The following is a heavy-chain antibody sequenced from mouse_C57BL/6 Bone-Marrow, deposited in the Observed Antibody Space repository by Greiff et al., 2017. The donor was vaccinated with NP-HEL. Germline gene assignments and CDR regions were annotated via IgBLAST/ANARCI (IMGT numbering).Heavy chain of an antibody. Sequence: QVQLQQPGAELVKPGASVKLSCKASGYTFTSYWMHWVKQRPGQGLEWIGEIDPSDSYTNYNQKFKGKSTLTVDKSSSTAYMQLSSLTSEDSAVYYCARPYYGLAWFAYWGQGTLVTVSA. J-gene: IGHJ3*01. V-gene: IGHV1-69*01. D-gene: IGHD2-10*01. CDR2: IDPSDSYT. CDR3: ARPYYGLAWFAY. CDR1: GYTFTSYW.